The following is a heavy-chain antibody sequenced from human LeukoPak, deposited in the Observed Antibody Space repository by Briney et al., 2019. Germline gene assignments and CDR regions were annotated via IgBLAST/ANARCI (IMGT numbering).Heavy chain of an antibody. D-gene: IGHD2-2*01. CDR2: MNPNSGNT. CDR3: ARGQDIVVVPAASNWFDP. V-gene: IGHV1-8*02. CDR1: GYTFTGYY. J-gene: IGHJ5*02. Sequence: GASVKVSCKASGYTFTGYYMHWVRQAPGQGLEWMGWMNPNSGNTGYAQKFQGRVTMTRNTSISTAYMELSSLRSEDTAVYYCARGQDIVVVPAASNWFDPWGQGTLVTVSS.